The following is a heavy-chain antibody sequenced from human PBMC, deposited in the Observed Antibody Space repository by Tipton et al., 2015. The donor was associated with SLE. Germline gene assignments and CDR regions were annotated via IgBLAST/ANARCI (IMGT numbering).Heavy chain of an antibody. CDR2: INWNGGGT. V-gene: IGHV3-20*04. CDR3: ARSGIGGRFFADK. CDR1: GFSFDGHG. D-gene: IGHD1-26*01. J-gene: IGHJ4*02. Sequence: SLRLSCAASGFSFDGHGMSWVRQAPGKGLEWVPGINWNGGGTGYGDSVKGRFTVSRDNARNSLYLQMSGLRGEDTAVYYCARSGIGGRFFADKWGQGTLVTVSS.